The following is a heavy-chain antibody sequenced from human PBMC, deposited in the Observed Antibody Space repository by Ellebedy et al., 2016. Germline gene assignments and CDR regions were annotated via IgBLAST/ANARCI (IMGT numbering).Heavy chain of an antibody. CDR1: GFTFSSYW. D-gene: IGHD6-19*01. V-gene: IGHV3-7*04. Sequence: GESLKISCAASGFTFSSYWMSWVRQAPGKGLEWVANIKQDGSEKYYVDSVKGRFTISRDNAKNSLYLQMNSLRAEDTAVYYCARDDSSGWWGYYYGMDVWGQGTTVTVSS. J-gene: IGHJ6*02. CDR2: IKQDGSEK. CDR3: ARDDSSGWWGYYYGMDV.